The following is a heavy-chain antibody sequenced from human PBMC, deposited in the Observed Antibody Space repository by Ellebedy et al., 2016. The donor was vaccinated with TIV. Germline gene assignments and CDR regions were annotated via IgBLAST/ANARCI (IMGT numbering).Heavy chain of an antibody. J-gene: IGHJ4*02. Sequence: PGGSLRLSCAASGFTFSSYAMHWVRQAPGKGLEWVAVISYDGSNKYYPDSVKGRFTISRDNAKKSLYLQMNRLRAEDTAVYYCSRETAPLDYWGQGTLVTVSS. CDR2: ISYDGSNK. D-gene: IGHD5-18*01. CDR3: SRETAPLDY. V-gene: IGHV3-30*07. CDR1: GFTFSSYA.